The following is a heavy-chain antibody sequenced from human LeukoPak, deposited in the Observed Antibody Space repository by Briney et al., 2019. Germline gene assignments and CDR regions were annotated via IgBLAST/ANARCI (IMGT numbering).Heavy chain of an antibody. Sequence: GGSLRLSCAASGFTFRSYAMHWVRQAPGKGLEWVAVISYDGSNKYYADSVKGRFTISRDNSKNTLYLQMNSLRAEDTAVYYCARGTYYYDSSGYYYDYWGQGTLVTVSS. CDR3: ARGTYYYDSSGYYYDY. CDR1: GFTFRSYA. D-gene: IGHD3-22*01. V-gene: IGHV3-30-3*01. J-gene: IGHJ4*02. CDR2: ISYDGSNK.